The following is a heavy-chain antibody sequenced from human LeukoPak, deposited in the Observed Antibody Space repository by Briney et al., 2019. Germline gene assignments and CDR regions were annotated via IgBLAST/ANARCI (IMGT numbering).Heavy chain of an antibody. Sequence: GGSLRLSCAASGFTFSSYNMNWVRQAPGKGLEWVSSTTSSSSYIYYADSVKGRFTISRDNSKNTLYLQMNSLKGDDTAVYYCAKDSAFYYIDVWGKGTTVIISS. CDR2: TTSSSSYI. J-gene: IGHJ6*03. D-gene: IGHD3-10*01. V-gene: IGHV3-21*01. CDR3: AKDSAFYYIDV. CDR1: GFTFSSYN.